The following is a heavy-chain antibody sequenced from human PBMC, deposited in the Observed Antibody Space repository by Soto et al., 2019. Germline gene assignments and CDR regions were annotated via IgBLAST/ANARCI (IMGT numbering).Heavy chain of an antibody. J-gene: IGHJ4*02. V-gene: IGHV3-30*18. D-gene: IGHD6-19*01. CDR3: AKGGRQWLVTSDFNY. CDR2: VSHDGRNT. Sequence: GGSLRLSCAASGFTFSDYAMHWVRQAPGKGLEWVAVVSHDGRNTHYADSVKGRFTISRDSSKNTVSLEMTSLIAEYMAVYYCAKGGRQWLVTSDFNYWGQGALVTVSS. CDR1: GFTFSDYA.